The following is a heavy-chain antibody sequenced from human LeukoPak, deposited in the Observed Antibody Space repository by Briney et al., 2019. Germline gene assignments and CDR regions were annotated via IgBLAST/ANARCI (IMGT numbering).Heavy chain of an antibody. CDR3: ARGLIAVAGFDAFDI. J-gene: IGHJ3*02. V-gene: IGHV4-30-2*01. Sequence: SQTLSLTCAVSGGSISSGGYSWSWIRQPPGKGLEWIGYIYHSGSTYYNPSLKSRVTISVDRSKNQFSLKLSSVIAADTAVYYCARGLIAVAGFDAFDIWGQGTMVTVSS. D-gene: IGHD6-19*01. CDR2: IYHSGST. CDR1: GGSISSGGYS.